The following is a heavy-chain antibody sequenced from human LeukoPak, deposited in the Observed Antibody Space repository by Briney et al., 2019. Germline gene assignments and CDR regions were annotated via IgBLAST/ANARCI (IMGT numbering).Heavy chain of an antibody. D-gene: IGHD3-9*01. CDR2: ISSSSSYT. V-gene: IGHV3-11*06. CDR1: GFTFSDYY. Sequence: PGGSLRLSCAASGFTFSDYYMSWIRQAPGKGLEWVSYISSSSSYTNYADSVKGRFTISRDNAKNSLYLQMNSLRAGDTAVYYCARGLRYFDPPPDYWGQGTLVTVSS. CDR3: ARGLRYFDPPPDY. J-gene: IGHJ4*02.